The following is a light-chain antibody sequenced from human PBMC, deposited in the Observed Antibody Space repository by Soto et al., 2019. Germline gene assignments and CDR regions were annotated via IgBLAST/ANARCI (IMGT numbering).Light chain of an antibody. V-gene: IGKV1-9*01. Sequence: DIQLTQSPSFLSASVGDRVTITCRASQGISSYLAWYQQKPGKAHKLLIYAASTLQSGVQLRFSGSGSGTSFTLTIRSLQPEDFATYYCQQLLSYPITFGQGTRLEIK. CDR1: QGISSY. CDR3: QQLLSYPIT. CDR2: AAS. J-gene: IGKJ5*01.